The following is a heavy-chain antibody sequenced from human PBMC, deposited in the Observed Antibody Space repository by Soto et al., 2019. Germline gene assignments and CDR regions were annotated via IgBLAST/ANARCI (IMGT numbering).Heavy chain of an antibody. CDR2: ISYDGSNK. CDR1: GFTFSSYV. Sequence: GGSRRRSCAASGFTFSSYVMHWGGQAPGKGLEWVAVISYDGSNKYYADSVKGRFTISRDNSKNTLYLQMNSLRAEDTAVYYCAKTLRSSGSYFHYYYYYGMDVWGQGTTVTVSS. V-gene: IGHV3-30*18. J-gene: IGHJ6*02. D-gene: IGHD1-26*01. CDR3: AKTLRSSGSYFHYYYYYGMDV.